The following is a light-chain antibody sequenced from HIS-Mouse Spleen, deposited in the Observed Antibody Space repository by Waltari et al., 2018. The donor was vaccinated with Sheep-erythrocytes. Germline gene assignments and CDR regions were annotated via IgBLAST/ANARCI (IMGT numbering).Light chain of an antibody. J-gene: IGKJ4*01. CDR1: QSVLYSSNNKNY. CDR2: WAS. CDR3: QQYYSTLT. V-gene: IGKV4-1*01. Sequence: DIVMTQSPDSLAVFLGERATINCKSSQSVLYSSNNKNYLALYQQKPGQPPKLLIYWASTRESGVPDRFSGSGSGTDFTLTISSLQAEDVAVYYCQQYYSTLTFGGGTKVEIK.